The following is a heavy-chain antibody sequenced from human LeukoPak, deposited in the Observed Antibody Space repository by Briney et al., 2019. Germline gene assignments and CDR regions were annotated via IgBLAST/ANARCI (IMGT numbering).Heavy chain of an antibody. V-gene: IGHV3-23*01. D-gene: IGHD3-22*01. Sequence: GGSLRLSCAASGFTFSDYAMSWVRQVPGKGLEWVSTLSGSGTTTFYANSVKGRFTISRDSSKNTPYLQMNSLRAADTALYYCTKDYDTVGYYSSDYWGQGTLVTVSS. J-gene: IGHJ4*02. CDR2: LSGSGTTT. CDR3: TKDYDTVGYYSSDY. CDR1: GFTFSDYA.